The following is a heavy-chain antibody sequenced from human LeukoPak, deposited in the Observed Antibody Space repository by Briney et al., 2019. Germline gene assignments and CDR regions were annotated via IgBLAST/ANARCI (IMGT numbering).Heavy chain of an antibody. CDR1: GFTFSSYG. CDR2: TSYDGSNK. D-gene: IGHD2-2*01. J-gene: IGHJ6*04. CDR3: AKVGCSSTSCSLTWYYYGMDV. Sequence: GRSLRLSCAASGFTFSSYGMHWVRQAPGKGLEWVAVTSYDGSNKYYADSVKGRFTISRDNSKNTLYLQMNSLRAEDTAVYYCAKVGCSSTSCSLTWYYYGMDVWGKGTTVTVPS. V-gene: IGHV3-30*18.